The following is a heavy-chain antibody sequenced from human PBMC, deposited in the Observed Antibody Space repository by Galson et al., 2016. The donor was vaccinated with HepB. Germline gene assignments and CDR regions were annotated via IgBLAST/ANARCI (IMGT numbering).Heavy chain of an antibody. V-gene: IGHV5-51*01. CDR2: IFPRDSDT. J-gene: IGHJ3*02. Sequence: QSGAEVKKPGESLEISCKASGYSFTSHWIGWVRQMPGKGLEWMGIIFPRDSDTRYSPFFQGQVTISADKSITTSYLQWSSLKDSDTAMYDCARRSLELTAWEFDIWGRGTIVTVSS. D-gene: IGHD1-26*01. CDR1: GYSFTSHW. CDR3: ARRSLELTAWEFDI.